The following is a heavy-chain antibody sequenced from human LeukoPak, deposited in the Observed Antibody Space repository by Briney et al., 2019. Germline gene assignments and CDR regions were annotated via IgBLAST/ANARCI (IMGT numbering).Heavy chain of an antibody. D-gene: IGHD2-2*01. J-gene: IGHJ6*03. Sequence: SVKVSCKASGGTFSSYAISWVRQAPGQGLEWMGRIIPILGIANFAQKFQGRVTITADKSTSTAYMELSSLRSEDTAVYYCARGEVVPAASAYYYYYMDVWGKGTTVTVSS. V-gene: IGHV1-69*04. CDR1: GGTFSSYA. CDR3: ARGEVVPAASAYYYYYMDV. CDR2: IIPILGIA.